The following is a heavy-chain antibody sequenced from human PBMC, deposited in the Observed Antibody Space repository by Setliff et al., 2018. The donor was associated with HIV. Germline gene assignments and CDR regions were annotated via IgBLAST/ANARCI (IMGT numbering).Heavy chain of an antibody. CDR2: IKKKGDGGTT. Sequence: GGSLRLSCAASGFIFSNARMNWVRQVPGKGMEWVGHIKKKGDGGTTEYATPVKGRFTISRDDSENMLYLQMNDLKTEDTAVYYCMDFAIAGAWDYWGQGTLVTVSS. V-gene: IGHV3-15*01. J-gene: IGHJ4*02. D-gene: IGHD6-13*01. CDR3: MDFAIAGAWDY. CDR1: GFIFSNAR.